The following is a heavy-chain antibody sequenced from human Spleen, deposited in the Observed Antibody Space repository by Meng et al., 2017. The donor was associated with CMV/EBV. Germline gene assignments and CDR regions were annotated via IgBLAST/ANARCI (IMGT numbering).Heavy chain of an antibody. Sequence: SVKVSCKASGGTFSSYAISWVRQAPGQGLEWMGGIIPIFGTANYAQKFQGRVTITTDESTSTAYMELSSLRSEDTAVYYCARVLWSDSSYYHYRGYFDYWGQGTLVTVSS. D-gene: IGHD3-22*01. CDR1: GGTFSSYA. CDR3: ARVLWSDSSYYHYRGYFDY. CDR2: IIPIFGTA. V-gene: IGHV1-69*05. J-gene: IGHJ4*02.